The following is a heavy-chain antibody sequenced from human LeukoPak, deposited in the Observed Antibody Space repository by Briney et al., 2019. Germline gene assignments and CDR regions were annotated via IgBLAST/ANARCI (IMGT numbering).Heavy chain of an antibody. D-gene: IGHD1-26*01. CDR1: GYTFTGYY. CDR2: INPNSGGT. V-gene: IGHV1-2*02. Sequence: GASVKVSCKASGYTFTGYYMHWVRQAPGQGLEWMGWINPNSGGTNYAQKFQGRVTMTRDTSISTAYMELSRLRSDDTAVYYCARDQQGGSYLPYFGPWCQGTLVTVSS. CDR3: ARDQQGGSYLPYFGP. J-gene: IGHJ5*02.